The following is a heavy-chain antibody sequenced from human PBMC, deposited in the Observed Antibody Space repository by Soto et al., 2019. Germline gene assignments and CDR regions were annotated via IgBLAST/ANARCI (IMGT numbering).Heavy chain of an antibody. D-gene: IGHD6-13*01. CDR2: ISGSGGST. V-gene: IGHV3-23*01. J-gene: IGHJ3*02. Sequence: EVQLLESGGGLVQPGGSLRLSCAASGFTFSSYAMSWVRQAPGKGLEWVSAISGSGGSTYYADSVKGRFTISRDNSKNTLYLQMNGLRAEDTAVYYCGRVEEQLLVQGASDIWGQGTMVTVSS. CDR1: GFTFSSYA. CDR3: GRVEEQLLVQGASDI.